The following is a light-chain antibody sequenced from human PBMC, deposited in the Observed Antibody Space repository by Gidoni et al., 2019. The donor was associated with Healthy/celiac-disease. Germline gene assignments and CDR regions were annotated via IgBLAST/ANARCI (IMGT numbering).Light chain of an antibody. CDR3: QHSYSTPPWT. CDR2: AAS. J-gene: IGKJ1*01. CDR1: QSISSY. Sequence: DIHMTQSPSSLSASVGDRVTITCRASQSISSYLNWYQQKPGKALKLLIYAASSLQSGVPSRFSGSGSGTDFTLTISSLQPEDFATYYCQHSYSTPPWTFGQGTKVEIK. V-gene: IGKV1-39*01.